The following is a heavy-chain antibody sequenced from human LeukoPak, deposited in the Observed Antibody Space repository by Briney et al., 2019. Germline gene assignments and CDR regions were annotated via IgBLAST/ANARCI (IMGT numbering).Heavy chain of an antibody. CDR3: AREGQQLKHFDY. V-gene: IGHV1-46*01. CDR2: INPRGDAT. J-gene: IGHJ4*02. D-gene: IGHD1-1*01. CDR1: GNTFIGHW. Sequence: AASVKVSCKASGNTFIGHWIHWVRQAPGQGLEWMGAINPRGDATIGAQKFQGRVTTTRDTSTSTVYIELSSLRSEDTAVYYCAREGQQLKHFDYWGQGTLVTVSS.